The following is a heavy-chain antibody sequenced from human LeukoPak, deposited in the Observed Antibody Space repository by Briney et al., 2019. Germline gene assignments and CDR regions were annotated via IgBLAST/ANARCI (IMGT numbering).Heavy chain of an antibody. V-gene: IGHV3-11*04. J-gene: IGHJ5*02. D-gene: IGHD2-15*01. CDR2: ISSSGSTI. Sequence: GGSLRLSCAASGFTFDDYAMHWVRQAPGKGLEWVSYISSSGSTIYYADSVKGRFTISRDNAKNSLYLQMNSLRAEDTAVYYCARVDRGYCRFDPWGQGTLVTVSS. CDR3: ARVDRGYCRFDP. CDR1: GFTFDDYA.